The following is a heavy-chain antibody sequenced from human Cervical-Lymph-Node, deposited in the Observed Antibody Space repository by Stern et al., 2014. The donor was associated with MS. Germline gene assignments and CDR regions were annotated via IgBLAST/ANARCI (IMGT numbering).Heavy chain of an antibody. J-gene: IGHJ4*02. D-gene: IGHD5-24*01. V-gene: IGHV3-33*01. CDR2: AWYDGSTA. Sequence: QLVESGGGVVQPGTSLRLSCAASGFTFSSYGMHWVRPAPGKGLEWVALAWYDGSTAYYTNSVKGRFTISRDNSKNTLSLQMNSLTAEDTAVYYCARGHIPYAYNYLFDYWGQGTLVTVSS. CDR1: GFTFSSYG. CDR3: ARGHIPYAYNYLFDY.